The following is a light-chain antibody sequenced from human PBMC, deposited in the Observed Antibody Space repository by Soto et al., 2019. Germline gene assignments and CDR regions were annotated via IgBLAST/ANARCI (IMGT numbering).Light chain of an antibody. CDR3: QQYNNWPFT. J-gene: IGKJ5*01. Sequence: EMVMTQSPATLSVSPGERATLSCRASQSVSSKLAWYQQKPGQAPRLLIYGASTRATGIPARFSGSGSGTEFTLTISSLQSEDFAVYFCQQYNNWPFTFGQGTRLEIK. V-gene: IGKV3-15*01. CDR2: GAS. CDR1: QSVSSK.